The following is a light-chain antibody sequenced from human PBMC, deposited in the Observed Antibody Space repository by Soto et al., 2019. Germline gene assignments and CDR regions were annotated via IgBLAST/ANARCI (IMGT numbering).Light chain of an antibody. J-gene: IGLJ3*02. CDR3: AAWDDSLNGPV. V-gene: IGLV1-44*01. Sequence: QSVLTQPPSVSGTPGQTVSISCSGSDSNIGINIVNWYQQVPGGAPKLLIYRSSQRPSGVPDRFSGSKSGTSGSLAISGLQSGDEADYYCAAWDDSLNGPVFGGGTKLTVL. CDR2: RSS. CDR1: DSNIGINI.